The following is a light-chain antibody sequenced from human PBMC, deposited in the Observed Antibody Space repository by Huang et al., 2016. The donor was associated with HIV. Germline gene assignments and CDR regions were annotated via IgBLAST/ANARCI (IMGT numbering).Light chain of an antibody. CDR1: QSINTY. V-gene: IGKV1-8*01. J-gene: IGKJ1*01. CDR2: GSS. Sequence: AIRMTQSPSSLSASTGDTVTISCRADQSINTYLAWYQQKPGRAPKLLIYGSSTLQSGVPSRFNASGSGTDFPLTIGCLQSTDFAVYFCQQYSQFPLTFGPGTKVEI. CDR3: QQYSQFPLT.